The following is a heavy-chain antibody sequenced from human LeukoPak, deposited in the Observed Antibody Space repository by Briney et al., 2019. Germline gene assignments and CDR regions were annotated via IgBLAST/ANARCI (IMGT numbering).Heavy chain of an antibody. V-gene: IGHV4-61*02. J-gene: IGHJ4*02. CDR3: VRYSGWFNFDY. D-gene: IGHD5-12*01. CDR1: GGFISSGSYY. CDR2: IYTSGST. Sequence: PSETLSLTCTVSGGFISSGSYYWSWIRQPAGKGLEWIGRIYTSGSTNYNPSLKSRVTISVDTSRKQFSLQLNSVTPEDTAVYYCVRYSGWFNFDYWGQGTLVTVSS.